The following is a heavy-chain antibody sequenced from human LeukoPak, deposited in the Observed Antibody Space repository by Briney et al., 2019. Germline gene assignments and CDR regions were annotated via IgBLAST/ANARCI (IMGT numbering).Heavy chain of an antibody. CDR2: TRIGESP. CDR1: GGSISGYH. V-gene: IGHV4-4*09. J-gene: IGHJ3*02. CDR3: ARHDSRGGAYDI. D-gene: IGHD3-22*01. Sequence: SETLSLTCTGCGGSISGYHWSWIWQTPGKRLKWIAYTRIGESPIYNPSLKSRVIISLDTSKNQFFLNLISVTATATSVYYCARHDSRGGAYDIWGQGTMVTVSS.